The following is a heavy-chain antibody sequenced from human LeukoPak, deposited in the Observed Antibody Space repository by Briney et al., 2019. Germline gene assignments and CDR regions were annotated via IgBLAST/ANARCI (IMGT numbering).Heavy chain of an antibody. V-gene: IGHV3-23*01. Sequence: GGSLRLSCAASGFTFSGYATSWVRQAPGKGLEWVSAISGSGGSTYYADSVKGRFTISRDNSKNTLYLQMNSLRAEDTAVYYCAKDRDIVATVNDYWGQGTLVTVSS. CDR3: AKDRDIVATVNDY. CDR1: GFTFSGYA. CDR2: ISGSGGST. J-gene: IGHJ4*02. D-gene: IGHD5-12*01.